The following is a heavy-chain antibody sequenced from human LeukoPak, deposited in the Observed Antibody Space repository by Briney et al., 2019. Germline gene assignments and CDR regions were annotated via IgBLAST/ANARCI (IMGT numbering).Heavy chain of an antibody. CDR1: GFTFEDDA. D-gene: IGHD4-23*01. CDR3: AKDNYGGTHPAGYFDY. Sequence: GRSLRLSCAASGFTFEDDAMHWVRQAAGKGLEWVSGISWASGTIGDADSVKRRFTISRDNAKNSLYLQMTSLRAEDTALYYCAKDNYGGTHPAGYFDYWGQGTLVTVSS. CDR2: ISWASGTI. V-gene: IGHV3-9*01. J-gene: IGHJ4*02.